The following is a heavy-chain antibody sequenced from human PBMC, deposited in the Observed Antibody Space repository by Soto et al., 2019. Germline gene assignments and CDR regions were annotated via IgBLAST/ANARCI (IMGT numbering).Heavy chain of an antibody. Sequence: EVQLVESGGGLVQPGRSLRLSCAASGFTFDDYAMHWVRQAPGKGLEWVSGISWNSGSIGYADSVKGRFTISRDNAKNSLYLQMNSLRAEDTALYYCAKDTFPHYYGSGSYYSPAYFDYWGQGTLVTVSS. CDR3: AKDTFPHYYGSGSYYSPAYFDY. CDR2: ISWNSGSI. V-gene: IGHV3-9*01. CDR1: GFTFDDYA. D-gene: IGHD3-10*01. J-gene: IGHJ4*02.